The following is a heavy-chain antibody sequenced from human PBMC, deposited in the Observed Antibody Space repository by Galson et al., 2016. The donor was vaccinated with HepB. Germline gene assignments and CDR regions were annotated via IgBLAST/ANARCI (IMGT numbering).Heavy chain of an antibody. V-gene: IGHV1-18*01. J-gene: IGHJ4*03. CDR3: ARDSDCSGGNCYFDS. Sequence: SVKVSCKASGYTFSAYGTTWVRQAPGQGLEWMGWISVYNGNTNYAQRFRGRVTMTTDTSTSTAYMELRSLRSDDNAVYYCARDSDCSGGNCYFDSWGQGNLVTVSS. D-gene: IGHD2-15*01. CDR2: ISVYNGNT. CDR1: GYTFSAYG.